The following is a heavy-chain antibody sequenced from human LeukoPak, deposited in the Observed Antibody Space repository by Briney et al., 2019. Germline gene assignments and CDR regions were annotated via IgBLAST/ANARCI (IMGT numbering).Heavy chain of an antibody. V-gene: IGHV1-46*01. CDR1: GYTFTSYY. CDR2: INPSGGST. Sequence: ASVKVSCKASGYTFTSYYMHRVRQAPGQGLEWMGIINPSGGSTSYAQKFQGRVTMTRDTSTSTVYMELSSLRSEDTAVYYCARSMAMVRGVIIWIAPRADYWGQGTLVTVSS. J-gene: IGHJ4*02. D-gene: IGHD3-10*01. CDR3: ARSMAMVRGVIIWIAPRADY.